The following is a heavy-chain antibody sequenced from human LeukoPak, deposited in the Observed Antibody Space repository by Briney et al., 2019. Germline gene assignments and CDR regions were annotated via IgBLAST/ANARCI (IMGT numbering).Heavy chain of an antibody. D-gene: IGHD3-10*01. J-gene: IGHJ5*02. CDR2: VYYSGNT. V-gene: IGHV4-31*03. Sequence: SATLSLSCTVSGGSISSGGCYGRWIRQHPGKGLGWIEYVYYSGNTYYNPSLKRRVTISVHTSKNQFSLKLSSETAADTAVYYCARVTESASGSYVLWCFDLWGQGTLVTVSS. CDR3: ARVTESASGSYVLWCFDL. CDR1: GGSISSGGCY.